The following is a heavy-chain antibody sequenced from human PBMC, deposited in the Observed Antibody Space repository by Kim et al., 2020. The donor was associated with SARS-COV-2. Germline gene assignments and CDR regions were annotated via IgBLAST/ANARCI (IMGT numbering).Heavy chain of an antibody. CDR1: GDSISTNSG. Sequence: SETLSLTCTVSGDSISTNSGWRWIRQAPGRGLEWLGTVVYSGNVHYNPSLKSRVTIFLDSSKTQLSLKVTSVTAADTAVYYCVTVVTSSFHFWGQGTMVTVSS. V-gene: IGHV4-39*01. CDR2: VVYSGNV. J-gene: IGHJ3*01. CDR3: VTVVTSSFHF. D-gene: IGHD6-6*01.